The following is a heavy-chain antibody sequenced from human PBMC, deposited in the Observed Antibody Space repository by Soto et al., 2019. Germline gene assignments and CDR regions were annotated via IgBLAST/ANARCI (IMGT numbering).Heavy chain of an antibody. D-gene: IGHD6-13*01. Sequence: QSGGSLRLSCAASRFTFSSYSMHWVRQAPGKGLEWVAVISYNGNDKFYADSVKGRFTISRDNSNNMLYLQMNSLRAEDTAVYYCARTALRRPIAASGDFDPWGQGTLVTVSS. CDR2: ISYNGNDK. J-gene: IGHJ5*02. V-gene: IGHV3-30-3*01. CDR3: ARTALRRPIAASGDFDP. CDR1: RFTFSSYS.